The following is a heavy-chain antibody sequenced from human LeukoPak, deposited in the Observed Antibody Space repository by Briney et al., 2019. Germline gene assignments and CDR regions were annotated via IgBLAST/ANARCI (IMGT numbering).Heavy chain of an antibody. CDR1: GFTFSSYS. Sequence: PGGSLRLSCAASGFTFSSYSMNWVRQAPGKGLGWVSSISSSSSYIYYADSVKGRFTISRDNSKNTLYLQMNSLRAEDTAVYYCARRGWDAHLFDPWGQGTLVTVSS. CDR2: ISSSSSYI. V-gene: IGHV3-21*01. J-gene: IGHJ5*02. CDR3: ARRGWDAHLFDP. D-gene: IGHD1-26*01.